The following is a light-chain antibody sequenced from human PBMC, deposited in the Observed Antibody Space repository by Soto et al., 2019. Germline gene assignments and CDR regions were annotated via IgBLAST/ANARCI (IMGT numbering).Light chain of an antibody. CDR3: QQYNNWPPYT. J-gene: IGKJ5*01. CDR2: DAS. Sequence: EIVMTQSPGTLSVSPGERATLSCRASQSVSINLAWYQQKPGQAPRLLIYDASTRATGIPARFSGSGSGTEFTLTISSLQSEDFAVYYCQQYNNWPPYTFGQGTRLEIK. V-gene: IGKV3D-15*01. CDR1: QSVSIN.